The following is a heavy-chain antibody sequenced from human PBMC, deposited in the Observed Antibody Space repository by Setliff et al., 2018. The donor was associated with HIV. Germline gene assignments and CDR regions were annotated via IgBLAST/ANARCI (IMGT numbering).Heavy chain of an antibody. D-gene: IGHD3-22*01. V-gene: IGHV4-39*01. CDR2: IYYTGNT. J-gene: IGHJ4*02. Sequence: SETLSLTCTVSGVSVSGTAYYWAWIRQPPGRGLEWIGNIYYTGNTNYNSSLESRISMSMVASKKQIFLKLSTVSAADTAAYYCARQQGDSRGFYPHFDYWGQGRLVTVSS. CDR3: ARQQGDSRGFYPHFDY. CDR1: GVSVSGTAYY.